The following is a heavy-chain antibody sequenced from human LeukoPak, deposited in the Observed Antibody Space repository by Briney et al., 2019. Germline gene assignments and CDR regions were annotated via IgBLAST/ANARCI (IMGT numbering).Heavy chain of an antibody. D-gene: IGHD6-6*01. V-gene: IGHV3-66*01. CDR3: GRPLFYYYGMDV. J-gene: IGHJ6*02. CDR1: GFTVSSNY. Sequence: PGGSLRLSCAASGFTVSSNYMSWVRQAPGKGLEWVSVIYSGGSTYYADSVKGRFTISRDNSKNTLYLQMNSLRAEDTAVYYCGRPLFYYYGMDVWGQGTTVTVSS. CDR2: IYSGGST.